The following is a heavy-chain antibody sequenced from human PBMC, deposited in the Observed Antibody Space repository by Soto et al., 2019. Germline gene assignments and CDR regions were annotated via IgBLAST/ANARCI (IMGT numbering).Heavy chain of an antibody. V-gene: IGHV3-30*18. Sequence: QVQLVESGGGVVQPGRSLRLSCAASGFTFNSYGMHWVRQAPGKGLEWGAVISYDGSDKYYADSVKGRFTISRDNSKNTLYLQMNSLRAEDTAVYYCSKDLDGLQGLVDSSFCFDYWGQGTLVTVSS. CDR2: ISYDGSDK. CDR1: GFTFNSYG. CDR3: SKDLDGLQGLVDSSFCFDY. J-gene: IGHJ4*02. D-gene: IGHD3-16*02.